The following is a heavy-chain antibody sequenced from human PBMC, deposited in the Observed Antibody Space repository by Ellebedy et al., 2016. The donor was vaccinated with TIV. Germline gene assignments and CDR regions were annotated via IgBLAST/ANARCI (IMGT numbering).Heavy chain of an antibody. D-gene: IGHD3/OR15-3a*01. CDR2: IKQGGSEK. CDR1: GFTFTNYW. CDR3: ARVRFGLYYFDY. Sequence: GESLKISCAASGFTFTNYWMSWVRQAPGKGLEWVATIKQGGSEKYYVDSVKGRFTISRDNAKNSLYLQMNSLRAEDTAVYYCARVRFGLYYFDYWGQGTLVTVSS. J-gene: IGHJ4*02. V-gene: IGHV3-7*01.